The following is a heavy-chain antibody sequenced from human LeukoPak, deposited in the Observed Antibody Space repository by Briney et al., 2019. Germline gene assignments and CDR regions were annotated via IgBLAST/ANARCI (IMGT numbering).Heavy chain of an antibody. CDR3: AKEGAYPIITYDS. J-gene: IGHJ5*01. V-gene: IGHV3-7*01. CDR1: GFTFISYW. Sequence: GGSLRLSCAASGFTFISYWMNWVRQAPGKGLEWVANIKRDGNEKNYVDSVKGRFSISRDNAKNSLYLQMDSLRAEDTAVYYCAKEGAYPIITYDSWGQGALVTISS. CDR2: IKRDGNEK. D-gene: IGHD3-10*01.